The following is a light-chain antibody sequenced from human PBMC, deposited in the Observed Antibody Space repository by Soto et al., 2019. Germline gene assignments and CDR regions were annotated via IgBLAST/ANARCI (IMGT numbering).Light chain of an antibody. CDR1: QDISNY. V-gene: IGKV1-27*01. J-gene: IGKJ2*01. Sequence: DIQMTQSPSSLSASVGDRVTITCRASQDISNYLAWYQQKPGKVPKLLIHGASTLQTGVQSRFSGSGSGTVFTLTINNLQPEDVATYDCQNYKSAPNTFGRGTRLEIK. CDR2: GAS. CDR3: QNYKSAPNT.